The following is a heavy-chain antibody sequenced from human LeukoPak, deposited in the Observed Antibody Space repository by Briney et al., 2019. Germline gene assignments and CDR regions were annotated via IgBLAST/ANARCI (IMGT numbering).Heavy chain of an antibody. J-gene: IGHJ4*02. CDR3: ARWAYQLLSPYDY. CDR2: INHSGST. CDR1: GGSFSGYY. D-gene: IGHD2-2*01. Sequence: PSETLSLTCAVYGGSFSGYYWSWIRQPPGKGLEWLGEINHSGSTNYNPSLKSRVTISVDTSKNQFSLKLSSVTAAATAVYYCARWAYQLLSPYDYWGQGTLVTVSS. V-gene: IGHV4-34*01.